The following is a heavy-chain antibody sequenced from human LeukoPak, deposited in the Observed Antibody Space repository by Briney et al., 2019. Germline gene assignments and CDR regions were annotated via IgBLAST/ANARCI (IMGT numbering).Heavy chain of an antibody. CDR1: GFTFSDYY. D-gene: IGHD3-10*01. CDR2: ISSSGSTI. V-gene: IGHV3-11*04. CDR3: ARGRSPITMVRGVKGGNYYYMDV. J-gene: IGHJ6*03. Sequence: PGGSLRLSCAASGFTFSDYYMSWIRQAPGKGLEWVSYISSSGSTIYYADSVKGRFTISRDNAKNSLYLQMNSLRAEDTAVYYCARGRSPITMVRGVKGGNYYYMDVWGKGTTVTVSS.